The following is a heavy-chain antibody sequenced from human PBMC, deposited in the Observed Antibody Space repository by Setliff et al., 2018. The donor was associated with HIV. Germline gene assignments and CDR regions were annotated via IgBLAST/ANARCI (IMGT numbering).Heavy chain of an antibody. Sequence: ASVMVSCKTSGYTFIHYDIHWVRQAPGERLEWLGWINTDTGNTKYSQKFQDRLTFTRDTSALTADMELSSLRSEDTAVYFCARGMNAVRYFDWLDAFDIWGQGTMVTVS. CDR1: GYTFIHYD. J-gene: IGHJ3*02. CDR2: INTDTGNT. V-gene: IGHV1-3*04. D-gene: IGHD3-9*01. CDR3: ARGMNAVRYFDWLDAFDI.